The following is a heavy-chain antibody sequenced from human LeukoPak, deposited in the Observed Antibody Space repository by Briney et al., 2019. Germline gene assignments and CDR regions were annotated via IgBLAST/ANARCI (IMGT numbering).Heavy chain of an antibody. D-gene: IGHD3-10*01. CDR2: ISGSTSTI. J-gene: IGHJ4*02. CDR1: GFTFSTYA. V-gene: IGHV3-48*01. CDR3: ARYGDFDF. Sequence: PGGSLRLSCAASGFTFSTYAMTWVRQAPGKGLEWVSYISGSTSTIYHADSVKGRFTISRDNAKNSLYLQMNSLRAEDTAVYYCARYGDFDFWGQGTLVTVSS.